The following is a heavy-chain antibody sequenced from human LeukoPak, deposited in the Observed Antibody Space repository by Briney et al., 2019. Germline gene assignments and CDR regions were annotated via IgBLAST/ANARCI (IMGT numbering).Heavy chain of an antibody. CDR2: IYYSGST. V-gene: IGHV4-39*02. CDR3: ARDRYYDSSDYFYNSYFDN. D-gene: IGHD3-22*01. Sequence: PSETLSLTCTVSGGSISSSSYYWGWIRQPPGKRLEWIGSIYYSGSTYYNPSLKSRVTISVDTSKSQFFLKLSSVTAADTAVYYCARDRYYDSSDYFYNSYFDNWGQGTLVTVSS. J-gene: IGHJ4*02. CDR1: GGSISSSSYY.